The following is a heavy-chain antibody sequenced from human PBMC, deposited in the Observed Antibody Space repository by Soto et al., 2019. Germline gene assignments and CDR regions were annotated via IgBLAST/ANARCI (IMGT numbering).Heavy chain of an antibody. V-gene: IGHV1-2*04. J-gene: IGHJ6*01. D-gene: IGHD3-3*01. CDR2: INPNSGGT. CDR3: ARSEYYDFWSGYFSGYYYYYGMDV. Sequence: ASVKVSCKASGYTFTGYYMHWVRQAPGQGLEWMGWINPNSGGTNYAQKFQGWVTMTRDTSISTAYMELSRLRSDDTAVYYCARSEYYDFWSGYFSGYYYYYGMDVWGQRTTVTVSS. CDR1: GYTFTGYY.